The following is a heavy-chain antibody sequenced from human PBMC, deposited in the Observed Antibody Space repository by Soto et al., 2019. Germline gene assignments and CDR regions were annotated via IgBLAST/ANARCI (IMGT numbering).Heavy chain of an antibody. CDR3: ARDVYSSSRYFDY. D-gene: IGHD6-6*01. V-gene: IGHV3-21*01. CDR1: GFTFSSYS. Sequence: EVQLVESGGGLVKPGGSLRLSCAASGFTFSSYSMNWVRQAPGKGLEWVSSISSSSSYIYYADSVKGRFTISRDNATNSRKLQMNSMRGEDTAVYYCARDVYSSSRYFDYWGQGTLVTVSS. CDR2: ISSSSSYI. J-gene: IGHJ4*02.